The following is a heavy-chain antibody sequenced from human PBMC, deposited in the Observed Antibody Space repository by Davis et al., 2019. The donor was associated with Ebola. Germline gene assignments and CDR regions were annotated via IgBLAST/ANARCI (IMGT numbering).Heavy chain of an antibody. D-gene: IGHD2-2*01. J-gene: IGHJ6*02. CDR3: AKGRYQLLLSPGMDV. CDR1: GFTFSNSW. V-gene: IGHV3-7*03. CDR2: IWPDGTDK. Sequence: GESLKISCAASGFTFSNSWMTWVRQTPGKGLEWVAYIWPDGTDKSYVDSVRGRFTISRDNAKNSLYLQMNSLRAEDTALYYCAKGRYQLLLSPGMDVWGQGTTVTVSS.